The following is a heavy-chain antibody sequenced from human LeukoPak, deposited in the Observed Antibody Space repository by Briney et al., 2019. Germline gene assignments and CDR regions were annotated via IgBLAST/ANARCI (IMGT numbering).Heavy chain of an antibody. CDR1: GFTFSSYW. CDR2: INSDGRSK. J-gene: IGHJ4*02. V-gene: IGHV3-74*01. D-gene: IGHD3-3*01. Sequence: GGSLRLSCAACGFTFSSYWMHWVGQAPGKGVVWVSRINSDGRSKIYEDSVKGRFTIYRDNGKKTLYLQMTSLRAEDTAVYYCARETIGVANFDYWGQGTLVTVSS. CDR3: ARETIGVANFDY.